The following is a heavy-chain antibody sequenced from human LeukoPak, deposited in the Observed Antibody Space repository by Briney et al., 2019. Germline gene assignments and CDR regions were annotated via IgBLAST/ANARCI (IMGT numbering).Heavy chain of an antibody. D-gene: IGHD6-13*01. CDR2: IYSGGST. Sequence: GGSLRLSCAASGFTVSSNYMSWVRQAPGKGLEWVSVIYSGGSTYYADSVKGRFTISRDNSKNTLYLQMNSLRAEDTAVYYCAKDRASSSWYGGSYFDYWGQGTLVTVSS. V-gene: IGHV3-66*01. CDR1: GFTVSSNY. J-gene: IGHJ4*02. CDR3: AKDRASSSWYGGSYFDY.